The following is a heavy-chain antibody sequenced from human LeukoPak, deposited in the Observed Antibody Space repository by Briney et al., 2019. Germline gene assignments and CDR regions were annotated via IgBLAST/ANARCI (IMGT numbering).Heavy chain of an antibody. CDR3: ARAARDIVVVPAANPLFDY. Sequence: SETLSLTCTVSGGSISSSSYYWGWIRQPPGKGLEWIGSIYYSGSTYYNPSLKSRVTISVDTSKNQFSLKLSSVTAADTAVYYCARAARDIVVVPAANPLFDYWGQGTLVTVSS. CDR2: IYYSGST. CDR1: GGSISSSSYY. V-gene: IGHV4-39*01. D-gene: IGHD2-2*01. J-gene: IGHJ4*02.